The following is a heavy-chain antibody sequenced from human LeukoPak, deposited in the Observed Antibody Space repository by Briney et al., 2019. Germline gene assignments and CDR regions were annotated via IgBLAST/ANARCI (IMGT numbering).Heavy chain of an antibody. D-gene: IGHD2-2*01. J-gene: IGHJ5*02. Sequence: ASVKVSCKASGYTFTSYGISWVRQAPGQGLEWMGWISAYNGNTNYAQKLQGRVTMTTDTSTSTAYMELRSLRSDDTAVYYCARDIVVVPAAMMSWFDPWGQGTLVTVSS. CDR3: ARDIVVVPAAMMSWFDP. CDR2: ISAYNGNT. CDR1: GYTFTSYG. V-gene: IGHV1-18*01.